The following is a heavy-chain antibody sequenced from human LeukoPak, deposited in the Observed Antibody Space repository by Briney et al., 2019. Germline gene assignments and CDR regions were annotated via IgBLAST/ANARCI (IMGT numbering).Heavy chain of an antibody. CDR2: ISYDGSNK. CDR3: ARAGYSSSWYLGWYMDV. D-gene: IGHD6-13*01. Sequence: GGSLRLSCAASGFTFSSYAMHWVRQAPGKGLEWVAVISYDGSNKYYADSVKGRFTISRDNSKNTLYLQMNSLRAEDTAVYYCARAGYSSSWYLGWYMDVWGKGTTVTVSS. J-gene: IGHJ6*03. V-gene: IGHV3-30*04. CDR1: GFTFSSYA.